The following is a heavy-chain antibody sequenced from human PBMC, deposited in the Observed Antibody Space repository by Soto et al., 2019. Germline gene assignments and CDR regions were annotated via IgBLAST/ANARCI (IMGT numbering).Heavy chain of an antibody. J-gene: IGHJ4*02. CDR1: GFTFSSYA. CDR3: ARSITIFGVEFDY. CDR2: ISYDGSNK. V-gene: IGHV3-30-3*01. D-gene: IGHD3-3*01. Sequence: QVQLVESGGGVVQPGRSLRLSCAASGFTFSSYAMHWVRQAPGKGLEWVAVISYDGSNKYYADSVKGRFTISRDNSKNPLYLQMNSLRAEDTAVYYCARSITIFGVEFDYWGQGTLVTV.